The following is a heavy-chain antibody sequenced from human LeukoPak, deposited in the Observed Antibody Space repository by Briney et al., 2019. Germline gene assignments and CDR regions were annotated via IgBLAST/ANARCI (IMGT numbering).Heavy chain of an antibody. CDR3: ARGPRNSSSYQYFQH. D-gene: IGHD6-13*01. Sequence: GGSLRLSCAASGFTFSSYSMNWVRQAPGKGLEWVSSISSSSGYIYYADSVKGRFTISRDNAKNSLYLQMSSLKDEDTAIYYCARGPRNSSSYQYFQHWGQSTLVTVSS. CDR1: GFTFSSYS. J-gene: IGHJ1*01. V-gene: IGHV3-21*01. CDR2: ISSSSGYI.